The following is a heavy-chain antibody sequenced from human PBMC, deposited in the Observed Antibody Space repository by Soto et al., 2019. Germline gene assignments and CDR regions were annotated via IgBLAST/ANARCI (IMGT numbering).Heavy chain of an antibody. V-gene: IGHV3-30*18. CDR1: GFTFSSYG. CDR3: AKDIGSGSYYNPDNWYFDL. J-gene: IGHJ2*01. Sequence: QVQVVESGGGVVQPGRSLRLSCAASGFTFSSYGMHWVRQAPGKGLEWVTVISYDGSNKYYGDSVKGRFTISRDNSKNTLYLQMNSLRTEDTAVYYCAKDIGSGSYYNPDNWYFDLWGRGTLVTVSS. D-gene: IGHD3-10*01. CDR2: ISYDGSNK.